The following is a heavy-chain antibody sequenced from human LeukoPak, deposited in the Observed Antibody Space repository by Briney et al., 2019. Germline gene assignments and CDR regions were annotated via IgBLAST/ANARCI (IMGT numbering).Heavy chain of an antibody. J-gene: IGHJ6*03. CDR2: ISAYNGNT. CDR3: ARAPYYYDSSGYSYMDV. D-gene: IGHD3-22*01. V-gene: IGHV1-18*01. Sequence: ASVKVSCKSSGYTFTSYGISWVRQAPGQGLEWMGWISAYNGNTNYAQKLQGRVTMTTDTSTSTAYMELRSLRSDDTAVYYCARAPYYYDSSGYSYMDVWGKGTTVTISS. CDR1: GYTFTSYG.